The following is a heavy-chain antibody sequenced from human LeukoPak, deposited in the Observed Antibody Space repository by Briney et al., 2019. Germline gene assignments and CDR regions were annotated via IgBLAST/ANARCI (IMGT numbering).Heavy chain of an antibody. J-gene: IGHJ4*02. CDR3: AREIHIDY. V-gene: IGHV3-21*01. CDR1: GFTFSSYS. Sequence: NTGGSLRLSCAASGFTFSSYSMNWVRQAPGKGLEWVSSISSSSSYIYYADSVKGRFTISRDNAKNSLYLQMSSLRAEGTAVYYCAREIHIDYWGQGTLVTVSS. CDR2: ISSSSSYI.